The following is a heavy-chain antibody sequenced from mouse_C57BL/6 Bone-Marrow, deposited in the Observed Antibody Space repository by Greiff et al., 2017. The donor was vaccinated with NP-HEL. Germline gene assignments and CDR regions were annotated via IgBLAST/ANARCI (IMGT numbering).Heavy chain of an antibody. D-gene: IGHD2-4*01. V-gene: IGHV1-81*01. CDR2: IYPRSGNT. J-gene: IGHJ4*01. CDR1: GYTFTSYG. Sequence: VQLQQSGAELARPGASVKLSCKASGYTFTSYGISWVKQRTGQGLEWIGEIYPRSGNTYYNEKFKGEATLTVDKSSSTAYMELRSLTSEDSAVYSCARDDYGYYYAMDYWGQGTSVTVSS. CDR3: ARDDYGYYYAMDY.